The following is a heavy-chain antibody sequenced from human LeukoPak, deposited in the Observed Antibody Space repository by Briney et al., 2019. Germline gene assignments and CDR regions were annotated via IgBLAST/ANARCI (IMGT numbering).Heavy chain of an antibody. D-gene: IGHD3-16*02. V-gene: IGHV4-4*02. J-gene: IGHJ4*02. CDR1: GASISRSNW. CDR2: VYHSGST. CDR3: ASYRYLRPIDY. Sequence: PSEPLSLTCAVSGASISRSNWRGWVRPPPGTGLEWIGEVYHSGSTNYNPSVQSRVTISVDSSKKQFSLKLTSVTAADTAVYYCASYRYLRPIDYWGQGTLVTVSS.